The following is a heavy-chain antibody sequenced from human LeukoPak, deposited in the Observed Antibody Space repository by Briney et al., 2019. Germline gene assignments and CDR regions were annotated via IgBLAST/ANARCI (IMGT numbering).Heavy chain of an antibody. Sequence: PGGSLRLSCAASGFTFSSYGMSWVRQAPGKGLEWVSAISGSGGSTYYADSVKGRFAISRDNSKNTLYLQMNSLRAEDTAVYYCAKDLDIVVVPAGRLTYGDAFDIWGQGTMVTVSS. CDR3: AKDLDIVVVPAGRLTYGDAFDI. V-gene: IGHV3-23*01. CDR1: GFTFSSYG. CDR2: ISGSGGST. J-gene: IGHJ3*02. D-gene: IGHD2-2*03.